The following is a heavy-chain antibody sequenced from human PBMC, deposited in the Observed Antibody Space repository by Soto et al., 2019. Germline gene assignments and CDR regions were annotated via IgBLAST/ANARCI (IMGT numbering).Heavy chain of an antibody. Sequence: GGSLRLSCTASGFTFGDYAMSWFRQAPGKGLEGVGFIRSKAYGGTTEYAASVKGRFTISRDDSKSIAYLQMNSLKTEDTAVYYCTRDRGYYYGSGSYYRYYFDYWGQGTLVTVSS. CDR2: IRSKAYGGTT. D-gene: IGHD3-10*01. V-gene: IGHV3-49*03. CDR1: GFTFGDYA. J-gene: IGHJ4*02. CDR3: TRDRGYYYGSGSYYRYYFDY.